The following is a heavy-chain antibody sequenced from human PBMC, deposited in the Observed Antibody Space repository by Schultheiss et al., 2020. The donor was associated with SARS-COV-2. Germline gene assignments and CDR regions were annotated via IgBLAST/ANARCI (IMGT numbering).Heavy chain of an antibody. V-gene: IGHV1-69*05. CDR2: IIPIIGTP. CDR1: GGTFSSYA. D-gene: IGHD3-3*01. J-gene: IGHJ6*02. Sequence: SVKVSCKASGGTFSSYAISWVRQAPGQGLEWMGGIIPIIGTPNYAEKFQGRVTMTTDTSTSTAYMELRSLRSDDTAVYYCARDAKTVAFWSGYQPYYYYGMDVWGQGTTVTVSS. CDR3: ARDAKTVAFWSGYQPYYYYGMDV.